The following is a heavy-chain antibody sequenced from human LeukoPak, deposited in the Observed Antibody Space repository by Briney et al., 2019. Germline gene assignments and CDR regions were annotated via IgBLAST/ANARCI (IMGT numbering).Heavy chain of an antibody. CDR2: IIPIFGTA. V-gene: IGHV1-69*05. J-gene: IGHJ5*02. CDR1: GYTFTRDY. Sequence: SVKVSCKASGYTFTRDYVHWVRQAPGQGLEWMGGIIPIFGTANYAQKFQGRVTITTDESTSTAYMELSSLRSEDTAVYYCARDVGMSDNWFDPWGQGTLVTVSS. D-gene: IGHD1-14*01. CDR3: ARDVGMSDNWFDP.